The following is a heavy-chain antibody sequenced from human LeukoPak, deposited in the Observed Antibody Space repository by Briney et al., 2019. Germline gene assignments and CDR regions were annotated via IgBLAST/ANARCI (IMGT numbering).Heavy chain of an antibody. CDR2: ISSSSSYI. CDR3: ARDSATVTPGRYYMDV. Sequence: PGGSLRLSCAASGFTFSSYSMNWVHQAPGKGLEWVSSISSSSSYIYYADSVKGRFTISRDNAKNSLYLQMNSLRAEDTAVYYCARDSATVTPGRYYMDVWGKGTTVTVSS. CDR1: GFTFSSYS. V-gene: IGHV3-21*01. J-gene: IGHJ6*03. D-gene: IGHD4-17*01.